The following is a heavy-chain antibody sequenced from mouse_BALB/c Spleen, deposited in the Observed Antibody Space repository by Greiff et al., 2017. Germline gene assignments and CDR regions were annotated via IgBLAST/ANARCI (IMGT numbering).Heavy chain of an antibody. CDR1: GYSITSDYA. J-gene: IGHJ3*01. D-gene: IGHD2-3*01. V-gene: IGHV3-2*02. Sequence: EVKLVESGPGLVKPSQSLSLTCTVTGYSITSDYAWNWIRQFPGNKLEWMGYISYSGSTSYNPSLKSRISITRDTSKNQFFLQLNSVTTEDTATYYCARGDGYWGQGTLVTVSA. CDR3: ARGDGY. CDR2: ISYSGST.